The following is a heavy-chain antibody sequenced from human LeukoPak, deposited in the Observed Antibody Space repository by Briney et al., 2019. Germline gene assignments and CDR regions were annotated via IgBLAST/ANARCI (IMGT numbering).Heavy chain of an antibody. V-gene: IGHV3-11*04. CDR3: ASALEWLPETDY. CDR2: ISSSGSTI. Sequence: PGGSLRLSCAASGFTFSDYYMSRIRQAPGKGLEWVSYISSSGSTIYYADSVKGRFTISRNNAKNSLYLQMNSLRAEDTAVYYCASALEWLPETDYWGQGTLVTVSS. J-gene: IGHJ4*02. CDR1: GFTFSDYY. D-gene: IGHD3-3*01.